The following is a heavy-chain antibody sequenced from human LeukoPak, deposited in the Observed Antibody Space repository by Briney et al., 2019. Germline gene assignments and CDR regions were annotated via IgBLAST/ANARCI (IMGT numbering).Heavy chain of an antibody. J-gene: IGHJ5*02. Sequence: SETLSLTCTVSGGSISGYYWSWIRQPPGKGLEWIGEINHSGSTNYNPSLKSRVTISVDTSKNQFSLKLSSVTAADTAVYYCASTSCYDEGATAANWFDPWGQGTLVTVSS. CDR3: ASTSCYDEGATAANWFDP. CDR2: INHSGST. D-gene: IGHD2-2*01. V-gene: IGHV4-34*01. CDR1: GGSISGYY.